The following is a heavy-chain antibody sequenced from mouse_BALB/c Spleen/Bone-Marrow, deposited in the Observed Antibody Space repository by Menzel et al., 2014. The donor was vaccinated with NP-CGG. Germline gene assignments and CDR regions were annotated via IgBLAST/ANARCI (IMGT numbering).Heavy chain of an antibody. Sequence: VQLKESGGGLVQPGGSLKLSCAASGFDFSRFWMSWVRQAPGKGLEWIGEINPDSSTINYTPSLKDKFIISRDNAKNTLYLQMSKVKSEDRALYYCASLYYGNYYYAMDYWGQGTSVTVSS. D-gene: IGHD2-1*01. CDR1: GFDFSRFW. CDR3: ASLYYGNYYYAMDY. J-gene: IGHJ4*01. V-gene: IGHV4-1*02. CDR2: INPDSSTI.